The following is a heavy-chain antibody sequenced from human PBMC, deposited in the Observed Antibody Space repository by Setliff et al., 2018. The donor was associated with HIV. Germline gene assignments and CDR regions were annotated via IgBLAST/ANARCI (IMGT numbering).Heavy chain of an antibody. CDR1: GFTFSSYA. CDR2: ITSGGST. D-gene: IGHD6-13*01. V-gene: IGHV3-23*01. J-gene: IGHJ6*02. Sequence: AGGSLRLSCAASGFTFSSYAMSWVRQTPEKGLEWVSIITSGGSTYYADSAKGRFIISRDNSKNTLFLQMNSLRPEDTAVYYCARDCRVGWVFTYGMDVWGQGTTVTVSS. CDR3: ARDCRVGWVFTYGMDV.